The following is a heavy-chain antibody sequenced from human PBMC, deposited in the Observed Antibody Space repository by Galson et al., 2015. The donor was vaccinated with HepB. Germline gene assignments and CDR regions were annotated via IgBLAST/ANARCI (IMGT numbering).Heavy chain of an antibody. CDR1: GFTFSSYA. D-gene: IGHD3-22*01. J-gene: IGHJ3*02. CDR3: AKHGGRITMIVVVIKVANAFDI. V-gene: IGHV3-23*01. CDR2: ISGSGGST. Sequence: SLRLSCAASGFTFSSYAMSWVRQAPGKGLEWVSAISGSGGSTYYADSVKGRFTISRDNSKNTLYLQMNSLRAEDTAVYYCAKHGGRITMIVVVIKVANAFDIWGQGTMVTVSS.